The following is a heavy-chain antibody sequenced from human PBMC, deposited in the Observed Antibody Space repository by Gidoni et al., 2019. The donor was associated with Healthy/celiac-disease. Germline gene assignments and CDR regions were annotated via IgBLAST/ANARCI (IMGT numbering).Heavy chain of an antibody. CDR2: IDWDDDK. CDR3: ARIPVRGYSGYDSVYYGMDV. D-gene: IGHD5-12*01. V-gene: IGHV2-70*01. Sequence: VSWIRQPPGKALEWLALIDWDDDKYYSTSLKTRLTISKDTSKNQVVLTMTNMDPVDTATYYCARIPVRGYSGYDSVYYGMDVWGQGTTVTVS. J-gene: IGHJ6*02.